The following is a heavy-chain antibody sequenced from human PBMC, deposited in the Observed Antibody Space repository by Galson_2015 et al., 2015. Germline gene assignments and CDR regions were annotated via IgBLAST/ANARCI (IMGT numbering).Heavy chain of an antibody. D-gene: IGHD6-19*01. CDR3: AIDRDLHSSGWS. CDR1: GFTFSSYC. Sequence: SLRLSCAASGFTFSSYCMNWVRQAPGKGLEWVSSISSSSSYIYYADSVKGRFTISRDNAKNSLYLQMNSLRAEDTAVYYCAIDRDLHSSGWSWGQGTLVTVSS. J-gene: IGHJ5*02. CDR2: ISSSSSYI. V-gene: IGHV3-21*01.